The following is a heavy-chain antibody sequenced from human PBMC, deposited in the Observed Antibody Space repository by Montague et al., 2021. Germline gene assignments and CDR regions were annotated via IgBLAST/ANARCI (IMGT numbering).Heavy chain of an antibody. V-gene: IGHV4-61*01. J-gene: IGHJ5*02. CDR1: GDSVRCGIYH. CDR2: ICDGGSA. D-gene: IGHD3-22*01. CDR3: AAYYYGGGGRGS. Sequence: SESLCLTCSVSGDSVRCGIYHWGWIRQSPGKGLEWIGYICDGGSATYKTSLGSRVTMSLDTSSNQFSLNLRSATAADTAVYYCAAYYYGGGGRGSWGQGALVTVSS.